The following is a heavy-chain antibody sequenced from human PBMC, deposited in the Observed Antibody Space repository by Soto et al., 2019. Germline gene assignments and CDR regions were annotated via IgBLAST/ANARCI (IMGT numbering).Heavy chain of an antibody. CDR3: ANSKSYYDFWSGYTPYFDY. CDR2: ISGSGGST. CDR1: GFTFSSYA. Sequence: GGSLRLSCAASGFTFSSYAMSWVRQAPGKGLEWVSAISGSGGSTYYADSVKGRFTISRDNSKNTLYLQMNSLRAEDTAVYYCANSKSYYDFWSGYTPYFDYWGQGTLVTVSS. D-gene: IGHD3-3*01. J-gene: IGHJ4*02. V-gene: IGHV3-23*01.